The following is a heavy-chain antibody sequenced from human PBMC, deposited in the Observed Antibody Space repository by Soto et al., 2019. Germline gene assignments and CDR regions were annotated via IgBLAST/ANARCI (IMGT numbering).Heavy chain of an antibody. Sequence: ASVKVSCKVSGYTLTELSMHWVRQAPGKGLEWMGGFDPEDGETIYAQKFQGRVTMTEDTSTDTAYMELSSLRSEDTAVYYCARDLGEYSSSAFEYWGQGTLVTVSS. J-gene: IGHJ4*02. CDR1: GYTLTELS. CDR3: ARDLGEYSSSAFEY. V-gene: IGHV1-24*01. CDR2: FDPEDGET. D-gene: IGHD6-6*01.